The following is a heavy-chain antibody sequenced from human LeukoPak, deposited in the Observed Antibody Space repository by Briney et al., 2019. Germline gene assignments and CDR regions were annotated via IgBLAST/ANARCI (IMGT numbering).Heavy chain of an antibody. J-gene: IGHJ5*02. CDR3: ARDLEAVVVVPAAYTPFDP. D-gene: IGHD2-2*01. V-gene: IGHV1-69*04. Sequence: SVKVSCKASGGTFSSYTISWVRQAPGQGLEWMGRIIPILGIANYAQKFQGRVTITADKSTSTAYMELSSLRSEDTAVYYCARDLEAVVVVPAAYTPFDPWGQGTLVAVSS. CDR1: GGTFSSYT. CDR2: IIPILGIA.